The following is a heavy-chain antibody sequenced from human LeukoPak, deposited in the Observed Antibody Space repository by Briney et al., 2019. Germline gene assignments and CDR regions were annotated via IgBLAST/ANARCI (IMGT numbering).Heavy chain of an antibody. CDR2: IIPIFGTA. J-gene: IGHJ4*02. CDR3: AREVLPYYDILTGYYGAYYFDY. Sequence: SVKVSCKASGGTFSSYAISWVRQAPGQGLEWMGGIIPIFGTANYAQKFQGRVTITADESTSTAYMELSSLRSEDTAVYYCAREVLPYYDILTGYYGAYYFDYWGQGTLVTVSS. V-gene: IGHV1-69*13. D-gene: IGHD3-9*01. CDR1: GGTFSSYA.